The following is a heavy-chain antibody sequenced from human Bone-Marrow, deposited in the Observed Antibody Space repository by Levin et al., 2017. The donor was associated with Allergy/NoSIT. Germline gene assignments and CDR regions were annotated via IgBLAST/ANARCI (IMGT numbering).Heavy chain of an antibody. V-gene: IGHV4-30-4*01. CDR1: GGSISSDDYY. J-gene: IGHJ5*02. Sequence: KPSETLSLTCTVSGGSISSDDYYWSWIRQPPGTGLEWIGYIFNSGSTFYNSSLKSRVDISADVSKNQFFLRLNSVTAADTAVYYCARESLFESGTYTLGGFDPWGQGILVTVSS. D-gene: IGHD3-10*01. CDR2: IFNSGST. CDR3: ARESLFESGTYTLGGFDP.